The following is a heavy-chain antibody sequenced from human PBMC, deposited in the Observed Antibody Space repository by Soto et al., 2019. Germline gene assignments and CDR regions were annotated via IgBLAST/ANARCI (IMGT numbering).Heavy chain of an antibody. V-gene: IGHV3-66*01. Sequence: GGSLRLSCAVSGFTVSNNYMSWVRQAPGKGLEWVSTIYSGGSTYYADSVKGRFTISRDNSKNTLYLQMNSLRAEDTAVYYCAANRGYNYYYGMDVCGQGTTVTVSS. CDR3: AANRGYNYYYGMDV. J-gene: IGHJ6*02. CDR2: IYSGGST. CDR1: GFTVSNNY. D-gene: IGHD3-22*01.